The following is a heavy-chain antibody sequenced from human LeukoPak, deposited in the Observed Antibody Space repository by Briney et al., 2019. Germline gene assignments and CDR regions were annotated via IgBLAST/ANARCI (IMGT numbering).Heavy chain of an antibody. CDR3: VRNLAVAGTCFDS. J-gene: IGHJ4*02. Sequence: GGSLRLSCIASRFTFSNYNMNWVRQAPGTGLEWVANIKQDGSDRNYVTSVRGRFTISRDNAESSLYLQMNSLRAEDTAVYYCVRNLAVAGTCFDSWGQGTLVTVSS. CDR1: RFTFSNYN. CDR2: IKQDGSDR. V-gene: IGHV3-7*03. D-gene: IGHD6-19*01.